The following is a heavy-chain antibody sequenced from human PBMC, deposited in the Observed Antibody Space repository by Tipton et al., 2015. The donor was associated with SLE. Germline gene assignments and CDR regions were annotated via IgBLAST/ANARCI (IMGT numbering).Heavy chain of an antibody. CDR1: GVSISSGSYY. Sequence: TLSLTCTVSGVSISSGSYYWTWIRQPAGKGLEWIGSIHTSGSTNYNPSLKSRVTISVDTSKNQFSLRLSSVTAADTAVYYCARYGTYDGSRYFQHWGQGTLVTVSS. J-gene: IGHJ1*01. V-gene: IGHV4-61*02. CDR3: ARYGTYDGSRYFQH. CDR2: IHTSGST. D-gene: IGHD1-26*01.